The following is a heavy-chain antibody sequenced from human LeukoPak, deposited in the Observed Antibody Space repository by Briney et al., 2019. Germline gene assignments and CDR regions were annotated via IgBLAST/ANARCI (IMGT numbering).Heavy chain of an antibody. CDR2: INPSGGST. J-gene: IGHJ4*02. CDR3: AEDGVLCEWWWGY. V-gene: IGHV1-46*01. Sequence: ASVKVSCKASGYTFTSYYMHWVRQAPGQGLEWMGIINPSGGSTSYAQKFQGRVTMTRDTSTSTVYMELSSLRAEDTAVYYCAEDGVLCEWWWGYWGQGTLVTVSS. CDR1: GYTFTSYY. D-gene: IGHD2-15*01.